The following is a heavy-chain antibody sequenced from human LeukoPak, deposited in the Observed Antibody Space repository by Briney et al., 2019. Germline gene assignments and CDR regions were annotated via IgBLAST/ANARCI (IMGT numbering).Heavy chain of an antibody. CDR2: INPNSGGT. D-gene: IGHD3-22*01. V-gene: IGHV1-2*02. J-gene: IGHJ4*02. CDR1: GYTFTSYD. CDR3: ARKGYYYDSSGYYVFDY. Sequence: ASVKVSCKASGYTFTSYDINWVRQAPGQGLEWMGWINPNSGGTNYAQKFQGRVTMTRDTSISTAYMELSRLRSDDTAVYYCARKGYYYDSSGYYVFDYWGQGTLVTVSS.